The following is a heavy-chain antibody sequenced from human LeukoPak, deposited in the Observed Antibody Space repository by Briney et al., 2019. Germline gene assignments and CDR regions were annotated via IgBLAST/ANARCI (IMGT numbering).Heavy chain of an antibody. D-gene: IGHD3-10*01. CDR2: IYYSGNT. Sequence: SETLSLTCTVSGGSISSSFYYWGWIRQPPGKGLEWIGSIYYSGNTYYNPSLKSRVTISVDTSKNQFSLKLSSVTAADTAVYYCARRFKSRSHMVRGVIVAYYFDYWGQGTLVTVSS. V-gene: IGHV4-39*07. J-gene: IGHJ4*02. CDR3: ARRFKSRSHMVRGVIVAYYFDY. CDR1: GGSISSSFYY.